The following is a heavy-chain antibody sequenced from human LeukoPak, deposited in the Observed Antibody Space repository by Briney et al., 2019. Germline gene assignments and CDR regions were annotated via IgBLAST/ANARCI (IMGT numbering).Heavy chain of an antibody. J-gene: IGHJ6*02. CDR2: IRGSGTRT. Sequence: GGSLRLSCAASRFTFNNYAMSWVRQAPGKGLEWVSGIRGSGTRTFYADSVKGRFSISRDNSKNTLYLQMNSLRAEDTAVYYCVRSDPSGMDLWGQGTTVTVSS. D-gene: IGHD2-21*02. V-gene: IGHV3-23*01. CDR1: RFTFNNYA. CDR3: VRSDPSGMDL.